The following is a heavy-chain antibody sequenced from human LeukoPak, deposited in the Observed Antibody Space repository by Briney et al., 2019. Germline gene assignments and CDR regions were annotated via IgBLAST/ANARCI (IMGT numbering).Heavy chain of an antibody. D-gene: IGHD5-24*01. CDR3: ARVGKVVATITDY. CDR2: IYYSGST. Sequence: ESGPTLVKPSETLSLTCTVSGGSINSYYWSWIRQPPGKGLEWIGSIYYSGSTYYNPSLKSRVTISVDTSKNQFSLKLSSVTAADTAVYYCARVGKVVATITDYWGQGTLVTVSS. CDR1: GGSINSYY. V-gene: IGHV4-59*12. J-gene: IGHJ4*02.